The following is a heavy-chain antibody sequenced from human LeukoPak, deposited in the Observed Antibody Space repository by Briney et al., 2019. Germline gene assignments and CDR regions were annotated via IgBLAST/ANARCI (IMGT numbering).Heavy chain of an antibody. V-gene: IGHV1-2*02. CDR3: ARTRSGSYLFGY. J-gene: IGHJ4*02. CDR2: VNPNSGGT. Sequence: GASVKVSCKASGYTFTGYYMHWVRQAPGQGLEWMGWVNPNSGGTNYAQKFQGRVTMTRDTSISTAYMELSRLRSDDTAVYYCARTRSGSYLFGYWGQGTLVTVSS. CDR1: GYTFTGYY. D-gene: IGHD1-26*01.